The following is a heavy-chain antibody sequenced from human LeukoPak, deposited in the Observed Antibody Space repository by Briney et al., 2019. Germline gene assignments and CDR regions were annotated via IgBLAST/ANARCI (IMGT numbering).Heavy chain of an antibody. V-gene: IGHV3-13*01. CDR3: AKSRSGSANWALQIFDN. Sequence: GGSLRLSCAVSGSSLSIYDMHWVRQATGQGLEWVSAIGGGFDTYYSDSVKGRFTISRDNSNNSLFVQMNSLRAEDTAVYFCAKSRSGSANWALQIFDNWGQGTLVTVSS. J-gene: IGHJ4*02. D-gene: IGHD1-1*01. CDR1: GSSLSIYD. CDR2: IGGGFDT.